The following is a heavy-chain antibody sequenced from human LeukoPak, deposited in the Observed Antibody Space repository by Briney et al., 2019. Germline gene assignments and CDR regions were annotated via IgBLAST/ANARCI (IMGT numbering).Heavy chain of an antibody. CDR3: ARSLTTGIDWFDP. J-gene: IGHJ5*02. CDR1: GDSISNYY. CDR2: VYYSGSS. V-gene: IGHV4-59*08. Sequence: PSETLSLTCTVSGDSISNYYWSWIRQPPGKGLEWIGCVYYSGSSNYDPSLKSRVTISLDTPKNQFSLRLNSVTAADTAVYYCARSLTTGIDWFDPWGQGTLVTVSS. D-gene: IGHD4/OR15-4a*01.